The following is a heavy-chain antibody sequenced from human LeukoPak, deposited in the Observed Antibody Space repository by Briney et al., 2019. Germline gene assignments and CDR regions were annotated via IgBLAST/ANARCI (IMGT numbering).Heavy chain of an antibody. CDR2: ISTGSSYT. V-gene: IGHV3-11*06. CDR3: ARGRTTHY. J-gene: IGHJ4*02. D-gene: IGHD1-14*01. Sequence: GESLRLSCAASGFTFSDYYMSWIRQAPGKGLEWVSYISTGSSYTNYADSVKGRFTISRDNAKNLLYLQMNSLRAEDTAVYYCARGRTTHYWGQGTLVTVSS. CDR1: GFTFSDYY.